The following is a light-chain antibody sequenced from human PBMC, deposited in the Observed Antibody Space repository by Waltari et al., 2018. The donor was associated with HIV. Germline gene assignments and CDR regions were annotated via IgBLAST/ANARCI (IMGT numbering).Light chain of an antibody. V-gene: IGLV2-8*01. Sequence: QSALTQPPSASGSPGQSVTIPCTGTSSDVGGYNYVSWDQQHPGKAPQLMIYKVSKRPSGVPDRFSGSKSGNTASLTVSGLQAEDEADFYCSSYAGSTVVFGGGTKLTVL. CDR3: SSYAGSTVV. CDR2: KVS. CDR1: SSDVGGYNY. J-gene: IGLJ2*01.